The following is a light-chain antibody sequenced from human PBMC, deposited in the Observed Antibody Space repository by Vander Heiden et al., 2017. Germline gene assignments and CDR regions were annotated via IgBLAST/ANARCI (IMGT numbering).Light chain of an antibody. CDR1: QRVLSSSNHKNY. V-gene: IGKV4-1*01. Sequence: IALTQCPHSLAVCLGARATITSKCSQRVLSSSNHKNYIAWYQQKPGQPLKLLISWASTRESGVPDRFTGSGSGTDFTLTISSLQAEDVAVYSCQQYYSSPLTFGGGTKVELK. J-gene: IGKJ4*01. CDR2: WAS. CDR3: QQYYSSPLT.